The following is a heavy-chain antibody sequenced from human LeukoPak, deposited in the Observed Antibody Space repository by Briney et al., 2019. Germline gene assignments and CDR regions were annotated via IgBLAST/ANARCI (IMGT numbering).Heavy chain of an antibody. CDR1: GFTVSRNY. CDR2: ISGSGGTT. CDR3: AKGGGGRLIYYYYMDV. J-gene: IGHJ6*03. Sequence: GGSLRLSCAASGFTVSRNYMSWVRQAPGKGLEWVSLISGSGGTTYYADSVKGRFTISRDNSKNTLYLQMNSLRAEDMALYYCAKGGGGRLIYYYYMDVWGKGTTVTVSS. D-gene: IGHD3-16*01. V-gene: IGHV3-23*01.